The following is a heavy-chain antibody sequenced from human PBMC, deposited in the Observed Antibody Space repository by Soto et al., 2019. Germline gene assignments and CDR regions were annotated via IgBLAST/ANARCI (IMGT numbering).Heavy chain of an antibody. Sequence: KGLEWVSSISSSSRYIYYADSVKGRFTISRDNAKNSLYLQMNSLGAEDTSVYYAATPIRAAGSVSAFLVQGSFDL. CDR2: ISSSSRYI. V-gene: IGHV3-21*01. CDR3: ATPIRAAGSVSAFLVQGSFDL. D-gene: IGHD2-2*01. J-gene: IGHJ2*01.